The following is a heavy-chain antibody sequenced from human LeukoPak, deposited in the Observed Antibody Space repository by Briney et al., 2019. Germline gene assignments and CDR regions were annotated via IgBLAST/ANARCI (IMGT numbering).Heavy chain of an antibody. CDR1: GYTFTSYG. CDR2: ISAYNGNT. J-gene: IGHJ3*02. D-gene: IGHD1-26*01. Sequence: ASVKVSCKASGYTFTSYGISWVRQAPGQGLEWMGWISAYNGNTNYAQKLQGRVTMTTDTSTSTAYMELRSLRSDDTAVYYCARDQWGIVGAKRGAFDIWGQGTMVTVSS. CDR3: ARDQWGIVGAKRGAFDI. V-gene: IGHV1-18*01.